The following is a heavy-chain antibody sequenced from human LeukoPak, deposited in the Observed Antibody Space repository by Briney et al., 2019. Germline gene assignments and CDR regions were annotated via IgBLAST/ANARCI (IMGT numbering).Heavy chain of an antibody. V-gene: IGHV4-59*01. Sequence: SETLSLTCTVSGGSLSGYYWTWIRQPPGKGLEWIGDIYYTGSTNYNPPLKSRVTIPVATSKNQFSLRLSSVTAADTDIYYCATKLNYYDSSGYYSPFDYWGQGTLVTVSS. CDR3: ATKLNYYDSSGYYSPFDY. J-gene: IGHJ4*02. D-gene: IGHD3-22*01. CDR1: GGSLSGYY. CDR2: IYYTGST.